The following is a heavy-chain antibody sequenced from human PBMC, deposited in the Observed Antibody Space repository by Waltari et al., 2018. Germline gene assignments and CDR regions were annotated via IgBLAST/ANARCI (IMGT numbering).Heavy chain of an antibody. V-gene: IGHV4-59*11. J-gene: IGHJ4*02. D-gene: IGHD1-26*01. Sequence: QVQLQESGPGLVKSSETLSLTCTVSGGSISGQYWSWIRQTPGKGLEWIGNIHSGGTTDYNPSLKSRLTISLDTSENQFSLKLSSVTAADTAMYYCARPPYPHWEGQVDLWGQGTLVTVSS. CDR3: ARPPYPHWEGQVDL. CDR2: IHSGGTT. CDR1: GGSISGQY.